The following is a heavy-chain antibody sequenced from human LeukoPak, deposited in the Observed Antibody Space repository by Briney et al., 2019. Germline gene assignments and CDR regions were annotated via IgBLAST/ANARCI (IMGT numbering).Heavy chain of an antibody. D-gene: IGHD2-15*01. CDR2: IKEDGGEK. V-gene: IGHV3-7*01. J-gene: IGHJ4*02. Sequence: GGSLRLSCAASGFTFSNYWMTWVRQAPGKGLEWVAHIKEDGGEKHYVDPVKGRFTISRDNAKNSLYLQMNGLRAEDTAMYYCVRDRGYCSGGTCYALWDYWGQGTLVTVSS. CDR1: GFTFSNYW. CDR3: VRDRGYCSGGTCYALWDY.